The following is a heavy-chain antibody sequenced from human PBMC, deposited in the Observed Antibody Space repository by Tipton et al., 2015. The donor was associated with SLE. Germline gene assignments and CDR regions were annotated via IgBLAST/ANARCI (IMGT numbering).Heavy chain of an antibody. D-gene: IGHD3-22*01. CDR2: IRYDGSNK. V-gene: IGHV3-30*02. J-gene: IGHJ4*02. CDR1: GFTFSSYG. CDR3: ARTGDSSGMGDY. Sequence: GSLRLSCAASGFTFSSYGMHWVRQAPGKGLEWVAFIRYDGSNKYYADSVKGRFTISRDNSKNTLYLQMNSLRAEDTAVYYCARTGDSSGMGDYWGQGTLVTVSS.